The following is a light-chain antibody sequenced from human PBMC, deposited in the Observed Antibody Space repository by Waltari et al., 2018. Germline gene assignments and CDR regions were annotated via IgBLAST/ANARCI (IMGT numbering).Light chain of an antibody. J-gene: IGKJ1*01. CDR3: QHHVRLPAT. CDR1: QSVNTY. Sequence: IVLTPSPGTLSLSPGERATLSCRASQSVNTYLAWYQQKPGQAPRLLSYGAYTRAAGIPDRFSGSGFGTDFSLTISRLEAEDFAVYYCQHHVRLPATFGQGTKVEIK. V-gene: IGKV3-20*01. CDR2: GAY.